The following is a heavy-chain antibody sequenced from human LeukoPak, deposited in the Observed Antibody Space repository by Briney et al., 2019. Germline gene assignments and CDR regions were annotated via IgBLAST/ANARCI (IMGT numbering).Heavy chain of an antibody. D-gene: IGHD1-26*01. V-gene: IGHV3-23*01. Sequence: GGSLRPSRAGSGITVCSNYMSWVRQAPGKGLEWVSAISGSGGSTYYADSVKGRFTISRDNSKNTLYLQMNSLRAEDTAVYYSAVGSYLGRNFDYWGQGTLVTVSS. CDR3: AVGSYLGRNFDY. CDR1: GITVCSNY. CDR2: ISGSGGST. J-gene: IGHJ4*02.